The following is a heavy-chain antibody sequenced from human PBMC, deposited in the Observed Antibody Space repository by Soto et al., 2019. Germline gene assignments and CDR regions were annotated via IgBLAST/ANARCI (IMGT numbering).Heavy chain of an antibody. CDR3: ARGPTQGTTANYGMNV. D-gene: IGHD4-17*01. J-gene: IGHJ6*02. V-gene: IGHV1-2*04. Sequence: GASVKVSCKASGYTFTGYYMHWVRQAPGQGLEWMGWINPNSGGTNYAQKFQGWVTMTRDTSISTAYMELSRLRSDDTAVYYCARGPTQGTTANYGMNVGGQGTSFTVSS. CDR1: GYTFTGYY. CDR2: INPNSGGT.